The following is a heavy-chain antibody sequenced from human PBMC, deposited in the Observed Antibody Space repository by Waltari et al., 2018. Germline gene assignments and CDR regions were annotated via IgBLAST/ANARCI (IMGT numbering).Heavy chain of an antibody. D-gene: IGHD3-10*01. Sequence: QVRLQASGPGLVKPSETLSLTCTVSAASISSYDWSWIRPPPGKGLEWIAYIYFSGSTSYNPSLKSRVAISGDTSKKQFSLRLSSVTAADTAVYYCARGDTSNWFASYFDFWGQGILVSVSS. J-gene: IGHJ4*02. CDR2: IYFSGST. V-gene: IGHV4-59*01. CDR3: ARGDTSNWFASYFDF. CDR1: AASISSYD.